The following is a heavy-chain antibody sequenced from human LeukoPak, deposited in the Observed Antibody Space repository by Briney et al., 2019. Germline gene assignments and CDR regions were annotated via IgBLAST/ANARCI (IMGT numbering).Heavy chain of an antibody. CDR3: ARAGYSYAVDV. Sequence: PSETLSLTCTVSGGSISSSSYYWGWIRQPPGKGLEWIGSIYYSGSTYYNPSLKSRVTISVDTSKNQFSLKLSSVTAADTAVYYCARAGYSYAVDVWGKGTTVTVSS. V-gene: IGHV4-39*07. D-gene: IGHD5-18*01. CDR2: IYYSGST. J-gene: IGHJ6*04. CDR1: GGSISSSSYY.